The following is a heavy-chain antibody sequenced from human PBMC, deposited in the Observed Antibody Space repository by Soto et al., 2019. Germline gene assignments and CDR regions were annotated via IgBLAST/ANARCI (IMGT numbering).Heavy chain of an antibody. CDR2: IIPIFGTA. CDR3: ARYYYDSSGYYYEHYYYGMDV. J-gene: IGHJ6*02. D-gene: IGHD3-22*01. V-gene: IGHV1-69*13. CDR1: GGTFSSYA. Sequence: SVKVSCKASGGTFSSYAISWVRQAPGQGLEWMGGIIPIFGTANYAQKFQGRVTITADESTSTAYMELSSLRSEDTAVYYCARYYYDSSGYYYEHYYYGMDVWGQGTTVTVSS.